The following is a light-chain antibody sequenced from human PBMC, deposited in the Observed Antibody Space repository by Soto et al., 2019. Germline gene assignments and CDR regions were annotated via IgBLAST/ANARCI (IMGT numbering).Light chain of an antibody. CDR3: QSADSSGTYVV. CDR2: KDT. V-gene: IGLV3-25*02. Sequence: SYELTQPPSVSVSPGQTARITCPGDALPKQFAYWYHQKPGQAPVLVIYKDTERPSGIPERFSGSSSGTTVTLTISGVQAEDEGDYYCQSADSSGTYVVFGGGTKLTVL. J-gene: IGLJ2*01. CDR1: ALPKQF.